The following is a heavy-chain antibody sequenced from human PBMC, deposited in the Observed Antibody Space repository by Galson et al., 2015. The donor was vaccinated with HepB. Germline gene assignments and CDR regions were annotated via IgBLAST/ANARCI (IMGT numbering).Heavy chain of an antibody. V-gene: IGHV3-7*03. Sequence: SLRLSCAASGFTFSNAWMSWVRQAPGKGLEWVANIKQDGSEKYYVDSVKGRFTISRDNAKNSLYLQMNSLRAEDTAVYYCARDVTDYSLLNYWGQGTLVTVSS. CDR1: GFTFSNAW. CDR3: ARDVTDYSLLNY. CDR2: IKQDGSEK. J-gene: IGHJ4*02. D-gene: IGHD4-11*01.